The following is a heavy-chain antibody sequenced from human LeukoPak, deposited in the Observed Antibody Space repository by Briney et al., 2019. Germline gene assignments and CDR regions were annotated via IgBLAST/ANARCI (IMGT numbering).Heavy chain of an antibody. Sequence: SVKVSCKASGGTFSSYAISWVRQAPGQGLEWMGGIIPIFGTANYAQKFQGRVTITTDESTSTAYMELSSLRSEDTAVYYCARGTEIAVAAAFDYWGQGTLVTVSS. CDR3: ARGTEIAVAAAFDY. J-gene: IGHJ4*02. CDR2: IIPIFGTA. D-gene: IGHD6-19*01. V-gene: IGHV1-69*05. CDR1: GGTFSSYA.